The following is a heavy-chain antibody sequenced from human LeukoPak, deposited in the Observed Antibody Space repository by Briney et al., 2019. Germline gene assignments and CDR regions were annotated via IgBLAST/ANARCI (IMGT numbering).Heavy chain of an antibody. D-gene: IGHD6-19*01. CDR1: GFTFSCYA. V-gene: IGHV3-23*01. CDR3: AKDPGYSSGWPVFDY. Sequence: GGSQRLSCAASGFTFSCYAMSWVRQAPGKGLEWVSAISGSGGSTYYADSVKGRFTISRDNSKNTLYLQMNSLRAEDTAVYYCAKDPGYSSGWPVFDYWGQGTLVTVSS. J-gene: IGHJ4*02. CDR2: ISGSGGST.